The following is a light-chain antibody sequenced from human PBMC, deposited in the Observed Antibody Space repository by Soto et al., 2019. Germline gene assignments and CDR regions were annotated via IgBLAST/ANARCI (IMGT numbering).Light chain of an antibody. CDR1: SSDVGDYNF. CDR2: EVS. V-gene: IGLV2-14*01. CDR3: SSYTGSSTLLV. J-gene: IGLJ2*01. Sequence: QSALTQPASVSGSPGQSITISCTGTSSDVGDYNFVSWYQQHPGKAPKLMIYEVSNRPLGVSNRFSGSKSGNTASLTISGLQAEDEAHYYCSSYTGSSTLLVFGGGTKVTVL.